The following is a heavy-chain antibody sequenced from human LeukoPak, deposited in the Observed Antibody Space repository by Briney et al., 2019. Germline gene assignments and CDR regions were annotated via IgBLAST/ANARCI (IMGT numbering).Heavy chain of an antibody. CDR2: IIPILGIA. CDR1: GGTFSSYT. Sequence: ASVKVSCKASGGTFSSYTISWVRQAPGQGLEWMGRIIPILGIANYAQKFQGRVTITADKSTSTAYMELSSLRSGDTAVYYWARDQLFPVDPWGQGTLVTVSS. J-gene: IGHJ5*02. V-gene: IGHV1-69*04. D-gene: IGHD3-10*01. CDR3: ARDQLFPVDP.